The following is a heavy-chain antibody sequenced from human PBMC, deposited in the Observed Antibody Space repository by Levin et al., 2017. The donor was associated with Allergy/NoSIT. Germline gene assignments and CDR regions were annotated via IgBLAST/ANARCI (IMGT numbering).Heavy chain of an antibody. CDR1: GFTLSSYW. V-gene: IGHV3-74*01. Sequence: SCAASGFTLSSYWMHWVRQAPGKGLEWVSRINNDGSSTRYADSVKGRFTTSRDKAKNTLYLQMNSLRAEDTAVYYCARGGYCSGGSCYSDHDYYYMDDWGKGTTVTVSS. D-gene: IGHD2-15*01. J-gene: IGHJ6*03. CDR2: INNDGSST. CDR3: ARGGYCSGGSCYSDHDYYYMDD.